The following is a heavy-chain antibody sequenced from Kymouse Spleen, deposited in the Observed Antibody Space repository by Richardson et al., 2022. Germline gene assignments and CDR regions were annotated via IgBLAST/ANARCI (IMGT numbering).Heavy chain of an antibody. D-gene: IGHD3-10*01. J-gene: IGHJ5*02. V-gene: IGHV4-39*01. CDR1: GGSISSSSYY. Sequence: QLQLQESGPGLVKPSETLSLTCTVSGGSISSSSYYWGWIRQPPGKGLEWIGSIYYSGSTYYNPSLKSRVTISVDTSKNQFSLKLSSVTAADTAVYYCARHRGFNWFDPWGQGTLVTVSS. CDR3: ARHRGFNWFDP. CDR2: IYYSGST.